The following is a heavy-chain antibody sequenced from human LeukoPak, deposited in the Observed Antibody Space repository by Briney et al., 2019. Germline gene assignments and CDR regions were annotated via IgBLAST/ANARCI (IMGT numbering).Heavy chain of an antibody. V-gene: IGHV3-23*01. D-gene: IGHD3-22*01. CDR1: GITLSNYG. CDR3: AKRGVVIRVILVGFHKEAYYFDS. CDR2: ISDSGGRT. Sequence: GRSLRLSCAVSGITLSNYGMSWVRQAPGKGLEWVAGISDSGGRTNYADSVKGRFTISRDNPKNTLYLQMNSLRAKDTAVYFCAKRGVVIRVILVGFHKEAYYFDSWGQGALVTVSS. J-gene: IGHJ4*02.